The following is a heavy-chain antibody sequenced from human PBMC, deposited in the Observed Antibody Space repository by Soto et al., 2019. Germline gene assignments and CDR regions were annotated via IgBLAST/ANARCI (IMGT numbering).Heavy chain of an antibody. Sequence: GGSLRLSCAVSGFTFSSCTMNWVRQAPGKGLEWVSSISPSTSHIYYADSVKGRFTISRDNAKNSLFLQMNSLRAEDTAVYYCSGCSGGACNQNYGMDVWGQGTTVTVSS. V-gene: IGHV3-21*01. D-gene: IGHD2-15*01. CDR1: GFTFSSCT. J-gene: IGHJ6*02. CDR3: SGCSGGACNQNYGMDV. CDR2: ISPSTSHI.